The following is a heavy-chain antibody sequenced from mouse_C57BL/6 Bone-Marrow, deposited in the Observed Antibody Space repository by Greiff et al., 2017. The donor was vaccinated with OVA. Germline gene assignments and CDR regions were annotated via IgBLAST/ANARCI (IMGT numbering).Heavy chain of an antibody. D-gene: IGHD2-1*01. Sequence: EVQLVESGPGLAKPSQTLSLTCSVTGYSITSDYWNWIRKFPGNKLEYMGYISYSGSTYYNPSLKSRISITRDTSKNQYYLQLNSGTTEDTATEYWARGGYGNSNYCDYWGQGTTLTVSS. CDR3: ARGGYGNSNYCDY. V-gene: IGHV3-8*01. CDR1: GYSITSDY. CDR2: ISYSGST. J-gene: IGHJ2*01.